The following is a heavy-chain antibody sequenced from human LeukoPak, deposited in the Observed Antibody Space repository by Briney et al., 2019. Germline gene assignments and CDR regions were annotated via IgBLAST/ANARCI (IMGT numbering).Heavy chain of an antibody. CDR3: AISMVWLAGIFDY. CDR2: INPNSGGT. V-gene: IGHV1-2*02. J-gene: IGHJ4*02. D-gene: IGHD4/OR15-4a*01. CDR1: GYTFTGYY. Sequence: ASVKVSCKASGYTFTGYYMHWVRQAPGQGLEWMGWINPNSGGTNYAQKFQGRVTMTRDTSISTAYMELSRLRSDDTAVYYCAISMVWLAGIFDYWGQGTLVTVSS.